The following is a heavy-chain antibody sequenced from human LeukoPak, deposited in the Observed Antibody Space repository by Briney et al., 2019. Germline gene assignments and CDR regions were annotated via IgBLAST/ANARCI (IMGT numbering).Heavy chain of an antibody. J-gene: IGHJ4*02. Sequence: SVKVSCKAPRGIFSNSCINWERQAPGQGLEWMGRIIPILGITNYAQRFQGSLTITADQSTSTAHMDLSSLTSEDTAVYYCARDPLLTGDYAHFDYWGQATLVTVSS. D-gene: IGHD3-9*01. CDR2: IIPILGIT. V-gene: IGHV1-69*04. CDR1: RGIFSNSC. CDR3: ARDPLLTGDYAHFDY.